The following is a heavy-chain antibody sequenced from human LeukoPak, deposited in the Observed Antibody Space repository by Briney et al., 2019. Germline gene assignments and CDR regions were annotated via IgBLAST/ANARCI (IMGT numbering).Heavy chain of an antibody. CDR3: ARDADTAMVDYYYYYMDV. CDR2: MNPNSGNT. Sequence: ASVKVSCKASGYTFTSYDINWVRQATGQGLEWMGWMNPNSGNTGYAQKFQGRVTITADESTSTAYMELSSLRSEDTAVYYCARDADTAMVDYYYYYMDVWGKGTTVTVSS. CDR1: GYTFTSYD. V-gene: IGHV1-8*03. J-gene: IGHJ6*03. D-gene: IGHD5-18*01.